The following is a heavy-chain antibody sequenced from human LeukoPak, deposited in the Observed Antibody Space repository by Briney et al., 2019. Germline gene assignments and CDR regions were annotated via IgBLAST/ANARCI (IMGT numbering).Heavy chain of an antibody. CDR3: ASGGGSSYGLYYFDY. D-gene: IGHD5-18*01. CDR2: ISSSSSTI. CDR1: GFTFSSYS. Sequence: GGSLRLSYAASGFTFSSYSMNWVRQAPGKGLEWVSYISSSSSTICYADSVKGRFTISRDNSKNTLYLQMNSLRAEDTAVYYCASGGGSSYGLYYFDYWGQGTLVTVSS. J-gene: IGHJ4*02. V-gene: IGHV3-48*01.